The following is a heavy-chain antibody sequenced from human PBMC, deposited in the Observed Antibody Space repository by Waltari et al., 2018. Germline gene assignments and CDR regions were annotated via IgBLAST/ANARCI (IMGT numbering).Heavy chain of an antibody. D-gene: IGHD6-19*01. CDR1: GVSFSNFS. J-gene: IGHJ4*02. Sequence: QVQLQQWGAGLSKPSETLSLTSGVDGVSFSNFSWSWIRQPPGKGLEWICEINQSGRPNYNPSLKSRVTISIDTSGNRLSLRLNSVAAADSAVYYCARAPKPVAVNYFDFWGQGTPVTVSS. V-gene: IGHV4-34*01. CDR2: INQSGRP. CDR3: ARAPKPVAVNYFDF.